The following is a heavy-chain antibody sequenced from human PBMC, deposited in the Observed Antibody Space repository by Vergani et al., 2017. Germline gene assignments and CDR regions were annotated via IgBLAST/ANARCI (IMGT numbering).Heavy chain of an antibody. D-gene: IGHD3-3*01. CDR1: GGSISSYY. CDR3: ARAIPLLEWFHAYGAHYYMDV. CDR2: IYYSGST. J-gene: IGHJ6*03. Sequence: QVQLQESGPGLVKPSETLSLTCTVSGGSISSYYWSWIRQPPGKGLEWIGYIYYSGSTNYNPSLKSRVTISVDTSKNQFSLKLSSVTAADTAVYYWARAIPLLEWFHAYGAHYYMDVWGKGTTVTVSS. V-gene: IGHV4-59*01.